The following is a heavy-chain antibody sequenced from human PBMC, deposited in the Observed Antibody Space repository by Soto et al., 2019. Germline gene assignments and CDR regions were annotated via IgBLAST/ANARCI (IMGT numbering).Heavy chain of an antibody. CDR3: ARDKAYGLDV. Sequence: GGSLRLSCAASEFAFNTYWMHWVRQVPGKGLEWVSRINGDGITRTYADSVKGRFTISRDNAENILYLQMNSLRAEDTAVYYCARDKAYGLDVWGQGTTVTVS. J-gene: IGHJ6*02. CDR2: INGDGITR. CDR1: EFAFNTYW. V-gene: IGHV3-74*01.